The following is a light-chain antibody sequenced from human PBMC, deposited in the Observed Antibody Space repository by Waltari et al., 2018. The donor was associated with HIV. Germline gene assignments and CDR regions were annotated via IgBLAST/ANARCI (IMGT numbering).Light chain of an antibody. Sequence: QSVLTQPPSASGTPGQRVTISCPGSSSNIGRSYVYWYQQVPGTAPKLLIYSSNHRPAGVPDRFSGSKSGTSASLAISGLRSEDEADYYCAAWDDSLSGYVFGTGTKVTVL. CDR2: SSN. CDR1: SSNIGRSY. V-gene: IGLV1-47*01. CDR3: AAWDDSLSGYV. J-gene: IGLJ1*01.